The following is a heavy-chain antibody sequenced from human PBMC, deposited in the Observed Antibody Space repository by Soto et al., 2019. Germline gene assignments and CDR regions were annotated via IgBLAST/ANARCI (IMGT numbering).Heavy chain of an antibody. D-gene: IGHD6-6*01. CDR3: ARGAARNYYYYYGMDV. Sequence: ALVKVSCKASGYTFTGYYMHWVRQAPGQGLEWMGWINPNSGGTNYAQKFQGWVTMTRDTSISTAYMELSRLRSDDTAVYYCARGAARNYYYYYGMDVWGQGTTVTVSS. CDR2: INPNSGGT. V-gene: IGHV1-2*04. CDR1: GYTFTGYY. J-gene: IGHJ6*02.